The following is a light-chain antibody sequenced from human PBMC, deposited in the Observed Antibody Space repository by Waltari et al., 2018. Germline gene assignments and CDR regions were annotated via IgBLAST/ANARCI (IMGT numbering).Light chain of an antibody. Sequence: ESVLTQSPGTLSLSPVERATLSCRASHSLTSFLAWYQQKPGQAPRLLIYDTSKRATGVPARFSGSASGTDFTLTISSLEPEDFAVYYCQQRTDWPLMYTFGQGTKLEIK. J-gene: IGKJ2*01. CDR3: QQRTDWPLMYT. CDR1: HSLTSF. CDR2: DTS. V-gene: IGKV3-11*01.